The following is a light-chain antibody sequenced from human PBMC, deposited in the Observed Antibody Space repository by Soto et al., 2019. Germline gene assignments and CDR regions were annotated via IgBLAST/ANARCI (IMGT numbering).Light chain of an antibody. CDR3: QEYNTWPWT. J-gene: IGKJ1*01. CDR1: QSVNNN. V-gene: IGKV3-15*01. CDR2: GAS. Sequence: ETLMTQSPATMSVSPGERDTLSCRASQSVNNNLAWYQQKLGQAPRVLIYGASTRATGIPARFTGSGSGTEFILTITSLQSEDSAVHYCQEYNTWPWTFGQGTKVEFK.